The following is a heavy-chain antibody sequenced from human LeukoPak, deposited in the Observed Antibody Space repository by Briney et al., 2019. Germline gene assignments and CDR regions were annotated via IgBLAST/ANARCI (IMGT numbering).Heavy chain of an antibody. Sequence: GGSLRLSCAASGFTVSSNYMNWVRQAPGKGLEWVSVISSGHSTYYADSVKGRFTISRDNSKNTLYLQMNSLRAEDTAVYYCAKEEADVRVVRAASFDYWGQGTLVTVSS. V-gene: IGHV3-53*01. J-gene: IGHJ4*02. CDR3: AKEEADVRVVRAASFDY. D-gene: IGHD2-2*01. CDR2: ISSGHST. CDR1: GFTVSSNY.